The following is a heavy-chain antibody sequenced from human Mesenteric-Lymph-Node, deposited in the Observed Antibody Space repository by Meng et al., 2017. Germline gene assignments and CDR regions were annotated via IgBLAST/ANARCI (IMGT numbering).Heavy chain of an antibody. V-gene: IGHV1-24*01. CDR3: ALLITMVRGVNYGMDV. CDR1: GYTLTELS. Sequence: ASVKVSCKVSGYTLTELSMHWVRQAPGKGLEWMGGFDPEDGETIYAQKFQGRVTMTEDTSTDTAYMELSSLRSEDTAVYYCALLITMVRGVNYGMDVWGQGTTVTVSS. D-gene: IGHD3-10*01. CDR2: FDPEDGET. J-gene: IGHJ6*02.